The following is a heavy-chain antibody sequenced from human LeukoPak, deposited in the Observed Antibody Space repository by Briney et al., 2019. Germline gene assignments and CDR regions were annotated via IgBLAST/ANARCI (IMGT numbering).Heavy chain of an antibody. V-gene: IGHV3-9*01. Sequence: GRSLRLSCAASGFTFDDYAMHWVRQVPGEGLELVSGINWNSDSIGYADSVKGRFTTSRDNAKNSLYLQMNSLRAEDTAFYYCAINGGGDSGYGNFDYWGQGTLVTVSS. CDR1: GFTFDDYA. CDR2: INWNSDSI. CDR3: AINGGGDSGYGNFDY. J-gene: IGHJ4*02. D-gene: IGHD5-12*01.